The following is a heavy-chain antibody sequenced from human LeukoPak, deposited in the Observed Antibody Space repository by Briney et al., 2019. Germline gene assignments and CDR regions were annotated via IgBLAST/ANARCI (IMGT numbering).Heavy chain of an antibody. V-gene: IGHV3-30-3*01. Sequence: GGSLRLSCAASGFTFSSYAMHWVRQAPGKGLEWVAVISYDGSNKYYADSVKGRFTISRDNSKNTLYLQMNSLRAEDTAVYYCARGRAYDFWSGTALDYWGQGTLVTVSS. J-gene: IGHJ4*02. D-gene: IGHD3-3*01. CDR2: ISYDGSNK. CDR3: ARGRAYDFWSGTALDY. CDR1: GFTFSSYA.